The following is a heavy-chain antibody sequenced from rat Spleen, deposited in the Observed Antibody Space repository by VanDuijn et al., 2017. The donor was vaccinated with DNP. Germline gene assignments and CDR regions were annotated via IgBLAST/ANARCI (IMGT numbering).Heavy chain of an antibody. CDR2: MSRCGST. Sequence: QVQLKESGPGLVQPSQTLSLTCTVSGSSLPSYTVSWVRQPPGQGLEWIVAMSRCGSTYYNSALKSRLSISRDTTMNQVFLKMNSLQTEETAMYFCARIGGANWGYYFDYWGQGVMVTVSS. J-gene: IGHJ2*01. D-gene: IGHD5-1*01. CDR3: ARIGGANWGYYFDY. V-gene: IGHV2-6*01. CDR1: GSSLPSYT.